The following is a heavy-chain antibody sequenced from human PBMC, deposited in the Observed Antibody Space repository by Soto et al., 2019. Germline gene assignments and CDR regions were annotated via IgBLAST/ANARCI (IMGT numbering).Heavy chain of an antibody. CDR1: GDSISSADYY. D-gene: IGHD2-15*01. CDR2: IFYSGTT. Sequence: PSETLSLTCTVSGDSISSADYYWSWIRQTPGKGLEWIGHIFYSGTTYYNPSLKSRLTISVDTSKNHFSVRLNSVTASDTAVYYCAPLSVSLSGPYGIHVWGQGTTVTVSS. CDR3: APLSVSLSGPYGIHV. J-gene: IGHJ6*02. V-gene: IGHV4-30-4*01.